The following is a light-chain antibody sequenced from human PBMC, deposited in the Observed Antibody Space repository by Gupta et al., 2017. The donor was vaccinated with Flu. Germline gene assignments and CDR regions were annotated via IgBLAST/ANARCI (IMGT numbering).Light chain of an antibody. V-gene: IGLV2-14*03. CDR2: DGS. CDR3: SSYTSSKSLQLI. Sequence: QSALTQPASVAGSPGQSMTISCTGTSSDVGDYKNVSWYRQHPGTAHTLRIEDGSYRPSGVSNRFSCSKSGDKDSLTMSGLQAEDEAEDVCSSYTSSKSLQLIFGGGTRLTVL. CDR1: SSDVGDYKN. J-gene: IGLJ2*01.